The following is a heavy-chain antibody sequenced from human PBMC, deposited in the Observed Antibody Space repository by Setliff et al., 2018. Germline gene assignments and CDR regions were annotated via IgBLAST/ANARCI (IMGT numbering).Heavy chain of an antibody. Sequence: ASVKVSCKASGYTFATYGISWVRQAPGQGLEWMGWISPYNSNTNYAQNFQGRVTMATDTSTSTAYMELRSLRSDDTAMYYCASDLSTTVMTRSWYYFDYWGQGTLVTVSS. D-gene: IGHD4-17*01. CDR3: ASDLSTTVMTRSWYYFDY. V-gene: IGHV1-18*01. CDR2: ISPYNSNT. CDR1: GYTFATYG. J-gene: IGHJ4*02.